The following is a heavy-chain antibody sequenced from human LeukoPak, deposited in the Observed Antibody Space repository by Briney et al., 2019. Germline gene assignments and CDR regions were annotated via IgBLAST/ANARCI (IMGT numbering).Heavy chain of an antibody. J-gene: IGHJ3*02. Sequence: SETLSLTCTASGGSISSSSYYWGWIRQSPGKGLEWIGSIYYSGSTYYNPSLKSRVTISVDTSKNQFSLMLSSVTAADTAVYYCARYGRANVVVTAAFDIWGQGTMVTVSS. CDR3: ARYGRANVVVTAAFDI. CDR2: IYYSGST. D-gene: IGHD2-21*02. V-gene: IGHV4-39*01. CDR1: GGSISSSSYY.